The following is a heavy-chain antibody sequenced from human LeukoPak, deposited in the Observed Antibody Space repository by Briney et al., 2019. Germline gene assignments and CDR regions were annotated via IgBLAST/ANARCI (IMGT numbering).Heavy chain of an antibody. CDR2: IYYSGST. J-gene: IGHJ6*02. Sequence: SGTLSLTCTVSGGSLSSGSYYWGWLRQRAGAGLGLIGYIYYSGSTNYNTYLKSRVNISMDTSKNQFSLKLSSVIAADTAVYYCARDPAVAGTLGYYYYGMDVWGQGTTVTVSS. CDR3: ARDPAVAGTLGYYYYGMDV. CDR1: GGSLSSGSYY. V-gene: IGHV4-61*01. D-gene: IGHD6-19*01.